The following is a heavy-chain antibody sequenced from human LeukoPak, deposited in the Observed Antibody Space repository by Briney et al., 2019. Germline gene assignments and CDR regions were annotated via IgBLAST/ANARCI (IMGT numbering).Heavy chain of an antibody. Sequence: GGSLRLSCAASGFTFSVRGMTWVRQAPGKGLEWVSSINSDSSLMYYAESVKGRFTISRDNARNSLYLQMSSLRVEDTAVYYCIRDLFDDYSLDYWGQGALVTVSS. CDR3: IRDLFDDYSLDY. CDR2: INSDSSLM. J-gene: IGHJ4*02. V-gene: IGHV3-21*01. CDR1: GFTFSVRG. D-gene: IGHD3-16*01.